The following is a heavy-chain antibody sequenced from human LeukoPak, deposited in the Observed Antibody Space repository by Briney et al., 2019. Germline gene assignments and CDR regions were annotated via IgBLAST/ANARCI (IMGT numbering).Heavy chain of an antibody. CDR1: GGSISSGGYY. CDR3: ARAGGFFSPFGY. CDR2: IYYRGST. J-gene: IGHJ4*02. V-gene: IGHV4-31*03. D-gene: IGHD3-3*01. Sequence: TASETLSLTCTVSGGSISSGGYYWSWIRQHPGKGLEWIGYIYYRGSTYYNPSLKSRVTISVDTSKNQFSLKLTSVTAADTAVYFCARAGGFFSPFGYWGQGTLVTVSS.